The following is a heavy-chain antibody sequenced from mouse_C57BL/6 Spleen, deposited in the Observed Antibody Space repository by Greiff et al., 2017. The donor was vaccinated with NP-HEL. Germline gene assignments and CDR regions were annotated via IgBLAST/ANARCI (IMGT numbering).Heavy chain of an antibody. D-gene: IGHD1-1*01. V-gene: IGHV1-64*01. CDR2: IHPNSGST. CDR1: GYTFTSYW. Sequence: QVQLQQPGAELVKPGASVKLSCKASGYTFTSYWMHWVKQRPGQGLEWIGMIHPNSGSTNYNEKFKSKATLTVDKSSSTAYMQLSSLTSEDSAVYYCAKAEGPLFSYAMDYWGQGTSVTVSS. J-gene: IGHJ4*01. CDR3: AKAEGPLFSYAMDY.